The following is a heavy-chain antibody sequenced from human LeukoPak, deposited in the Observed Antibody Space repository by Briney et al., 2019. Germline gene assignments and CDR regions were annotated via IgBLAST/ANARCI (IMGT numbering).Heavy chain of an antibody. CDR3: ARLHGDYGWYFDL. V-gene: IGHV1-69*06. CDR1: GGTFSSYA. D-gene: IGHD4-17*01. J-gene: IGHJ2*01. CDR2: IIPIFGTA. Sequence: SVKVSCKASGGTFSSYAISWVRQAPGQGLEWMGGIIPIFGTANYAQKFQGRVTITADKSTSTAYMELSSLRSEDTAVYYCARLHGDYGWYFDLWGRGTLVTVSS.